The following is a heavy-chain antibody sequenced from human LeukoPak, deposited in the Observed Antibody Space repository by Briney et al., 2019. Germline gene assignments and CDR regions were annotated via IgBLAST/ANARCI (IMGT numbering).Heavy chain of an antibody. CDR3: AKDPVQGYYDILTTHLDY. CDR2: ISGSGGST. D-gene: IGHD3-9*01. CDR1: GFTFSSYA. Sequence: GGSLRLSCAASGFTFSSYAMSWVRQAPGKGLEWVSAISGSGGSTYYADSVKGRFTISRDNSKNTLYLQMNSLRAEDTAVYYYAKDPVQGYYDILTTHLDYWGQGTLVTVSS. J-gene: IGHJ4*02. V-gene: IGHV3-23*01.